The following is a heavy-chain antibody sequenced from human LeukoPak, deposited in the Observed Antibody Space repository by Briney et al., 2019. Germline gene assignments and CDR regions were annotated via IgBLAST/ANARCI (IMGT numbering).Heavy chain of an antibody. CDR3: AHIPRASTIYCSSTSCHR. CDR2: INHSGST. Sequence: SETLSLTCAVYGGSFSGYYWSWIRQPPGKGLEWIGEINHSGSTNYNPSLKSRVTISVDTSKNQFSLKLSSVTAADTAVYYCAHIPRASTIYCSSTSCHRWGQGTLVTVSS. V-gene: IGHV4-34*01. CDR1: GGSFSGYY. J-gene: IGHJ4*02. D-gene: IGHD2-2*01.